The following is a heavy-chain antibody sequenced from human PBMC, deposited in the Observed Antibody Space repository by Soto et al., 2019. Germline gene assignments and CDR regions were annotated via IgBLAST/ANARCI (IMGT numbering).Heavy chain of an antibody. CDR1: GYTFTGYY. CDR2: INPNSGGT. CDR3: ARGIVGATDYYGMDV. Sequence: GASVKVSCKASGYTFTGYYMHWVRQAPGQGLEWMGWINPNSGGTNYAQKFQGRVTMTRDTSISTAYMELSSLRSEDTAVYYCARGIVGATDYYGMDVWGQGTTVTVSS. D-gene: IGHD1-26*01. J-gene: IGHJ6*02. V-gene: IGHV1-2*02.